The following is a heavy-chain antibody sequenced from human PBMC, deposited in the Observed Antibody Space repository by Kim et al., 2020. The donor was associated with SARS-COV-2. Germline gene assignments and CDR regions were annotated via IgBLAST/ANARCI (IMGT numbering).Heavy chain of an antibody. D-gene: IGHD3-10*01. V-gene: IGHV3-49*04. CDR3: TRDTGYYGSGSYSDYYYYGMDV. Sequence: GGSLRLSCTASGFTFGDYAMSWVRQAPGKGLEWVGFIRSKAYGGTTEYAASVKGRFTISRDDSKSIAYLQMNSLKTEDTAVYYCTRDTGYYGSGSYSDYYYYGMDVWGQGTTVTVSS. J-gene: IGHJ6*02. CDR1: GFTFGDYA. CDR2: IRSKAYGGTT.